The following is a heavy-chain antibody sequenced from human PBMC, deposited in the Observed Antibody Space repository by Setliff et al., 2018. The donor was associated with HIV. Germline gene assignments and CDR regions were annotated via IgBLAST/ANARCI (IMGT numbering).Heavy chain of an antibody. CDR2: MNPNSGNT. J-gene: IGHJ6*03. Sequence: ASVKVSCKASGYSFINHAIHWVRQATGQGLEWMGWMNPNSGNTGYAQKFQGRVTMTRDASISTAYMELNTLKFEDTAVYYCARARRDSYDRGRRNHYYIDVWGKGTTVTVSS. V-gene: IGHV1-8*01. D-gene: IGHD3-22*01. CDR3: ARARRDSYDRGRRNHYYIDV. CDR1: GYSFINHA.